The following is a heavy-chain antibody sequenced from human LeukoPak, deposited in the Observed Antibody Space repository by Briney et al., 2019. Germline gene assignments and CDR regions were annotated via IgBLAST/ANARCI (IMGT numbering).Heavy chain of an antibody. CDR1: GYSFTSYW. Sequence: GESLKISCKGSGYSFTSYWIGWVRQMPGKGLEWIGIIYPGDSDTRYSPSFQGQVTISADKSISTAYLQWSSLKASDTAMYYCARQQRVLAVGDYKDYYYYYMDVWGKGTTVTVSS. V-gene: IGHV5-51*01. CDR2: IYPGDSDT. J-gene: IGHJ6*03. CDR3: ARQQRVLAVGDYKDYYYYYMDV. D-gene: IGHD2-21*01.